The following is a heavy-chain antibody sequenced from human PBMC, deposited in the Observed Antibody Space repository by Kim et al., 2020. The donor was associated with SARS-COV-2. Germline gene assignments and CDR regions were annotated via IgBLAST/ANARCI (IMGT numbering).Heavy chain of an antibody. J-gene: IGHJ5*01. Sequence: YADSVKGGFTNSRDNSKNTLYRHMNRVGAEDTAVYYCANLWSYNNWFDSWGQGTLVTVSS. V-gene: IGHV3-23*01. D-gene: IGHD3-10*01. CDR3: ANLWSYNNWFDS.